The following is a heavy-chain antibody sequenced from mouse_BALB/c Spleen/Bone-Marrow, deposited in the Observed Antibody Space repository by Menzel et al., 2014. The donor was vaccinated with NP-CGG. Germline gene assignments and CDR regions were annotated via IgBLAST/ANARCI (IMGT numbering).Heavy chain of an antibody. CDR3: ARWLQAMDY. J-gene: IGHJ4*01. CDR2: ISTYYGST. V-gene: IGHV1-67*01. Sequence: QVQLQQSGPELVRPGVPVKISCKGSGYTFTDYAMHWVKQSHAKSLEWIGVISTYYGSTNYNQKFKGKATMTVDKSSSTAYMELARLTSEDSAIYYCARWLQAMDYWGQGTSVTVSS. D-gene: IGHD2-2*01. CDR1: GYTFTDYA.